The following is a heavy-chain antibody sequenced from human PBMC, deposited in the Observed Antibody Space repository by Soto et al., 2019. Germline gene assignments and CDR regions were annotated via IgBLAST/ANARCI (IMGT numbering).Heavy chain of an antibody. CDR3: AKFFVAGTRGYFDY. CDR1: GFIFSSYA. V-gene: IGHV3-23*01. CDR2: ISASGDNA. Sequence: XGSLRLSCTAAGFIFSSYAMSWVRQAPGKGLDWVSAISASGDNAYYADSVKGRFTISRDRSKSLYLQMKSLRAEDTAIYYCAKFFVAGTRGYFDYWGQGTLVT. D-gene: IGHD6-19*01. J-gene: IGHJ4*02.